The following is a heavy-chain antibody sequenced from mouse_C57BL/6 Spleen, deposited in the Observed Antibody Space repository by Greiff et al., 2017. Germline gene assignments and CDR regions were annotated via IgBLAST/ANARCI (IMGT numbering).Heavy chain of an antibody. V-gene: IGHV1-15*01. CDR2: IDPETGGT. CDR1: GYTFTDYE. Sequence: VQLQQSGAELVRPGASVTLSCKASGYTFTDYEMHWVKQTPVHGLEWIGAIDPETGGTAYNQKFKGKAILTADKSSSTAYVELRSLTSEDSAVYYCTRSGGLRRGAWFAYWGQGTLVTVSA. D-gene: IGHD2-4*01. CDR3: TRSGGLRRGAWFAY. J-gene: IGHJ3*01.